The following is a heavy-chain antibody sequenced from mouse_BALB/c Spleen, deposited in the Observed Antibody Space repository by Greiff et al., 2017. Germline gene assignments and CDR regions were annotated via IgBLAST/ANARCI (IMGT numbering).Heavy chain of an antibody. CDR1: GFSLTSYG. D-gene: IGHD3-2*01. CDR2: IWAGGST. J-gene: IGHJ3*01. CDR3: ARPPDSSGRAY. V-gene: IGHV2-9*02. Sequence: VQLQESGPGLVAPSQSLSITCTVSGFSLTSYGVHWVRQPPGKGLEWLGVIWAGGSTNYNSALMSRLSISKDNSKSQVFLKMNSLQTDDTAMYYCARPPDSSGRAYWGQGTLVTVSA.